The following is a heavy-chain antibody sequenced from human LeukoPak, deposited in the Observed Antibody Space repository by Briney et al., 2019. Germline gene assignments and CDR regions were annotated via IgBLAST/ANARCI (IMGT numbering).Heavy chain of an antibody. CDR2: ISSSSSYI. Sequence: PGGSLRLSCAASGFTFSSYSMNWVRQAPGKGLEWVSSISSSSSYIYYADSVKGRFTISRDNAKNSLYLQMNSLRAEDTAVYYCARDFERDILTKVYYYGMDVWGQGTTVTVSS. V-gene: IGHV3-21*01. D-gene: IGHD3-9*01. CDR1: GFTFSSYS. J-gene: IGHJ6*02. CDR3: ARDFERDILTKVYYYGMDV.